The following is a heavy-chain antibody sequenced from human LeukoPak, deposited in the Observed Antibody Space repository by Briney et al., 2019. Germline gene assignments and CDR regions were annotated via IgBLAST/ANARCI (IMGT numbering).Heavy chain of an antibody. CDR2: IYYSGST. J-gene: IGHJ4*02. CDR1: GRSLSSYY. Sequence: SDTLSLTCTVSGRSLSSYYWSWIRPPPGKGLEWIGYIYYSGSTNYNPSLKSRVTISVDTSKNQFSLKLSSVTAADTAVYYCVSQLAAGTDYWGQGTLVTVSS. D-gene: IGHD6-13*01. CDR3: VSQLAAGTDY. V-gene: IGHV4-59*07.